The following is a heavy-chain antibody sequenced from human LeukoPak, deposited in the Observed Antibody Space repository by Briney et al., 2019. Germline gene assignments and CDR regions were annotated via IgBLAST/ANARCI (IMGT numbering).Heavy chain of an antibody. D-gene: IGHD1-14*01. Sequence: GGSLRLSCAASGFTISSYAMHWVRQAPGKGLEWVAVISYDGSNKYYADSVKGRFTISRDNSKNTLYLQMNSLRAEDTAVYYCARDAGRSPTIDYWGQGTLVTVSS. J-gene: IGHJ4*02. CDR1: GFTISSYA. CDR2: ISYDGSNK. CDR3: ARDAGRSPTIDY. V-gene: IGHV3-30*01.